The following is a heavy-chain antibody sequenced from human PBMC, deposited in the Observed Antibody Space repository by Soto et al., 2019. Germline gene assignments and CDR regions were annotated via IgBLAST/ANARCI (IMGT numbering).Heavy chain of an antibody. D-gene: IGHD3-16*01. V-gene: IGHV4-30-4*01. CDR1: GASIRSGRYY. J-gene: IGHJ5*01. CDR3: ATVLHDYGTNWVDS. Sequence: QVQLQESGPRLVKPSQTLSLTCSVSGASIRSGRYYWSWIRQSPGRGLEWIGYIYYTGTTPYNPAVKSRITILLDNSKDQFSLTLPSVTAADTAIYYCATVLHDYGTNWVDSWGQGTQVTVSS. CDR2: IYYTGTT.